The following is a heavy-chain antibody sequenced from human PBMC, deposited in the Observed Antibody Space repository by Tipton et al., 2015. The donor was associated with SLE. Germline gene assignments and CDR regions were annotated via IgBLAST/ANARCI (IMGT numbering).Heavy chain of an antibody. V-gene: IGHV4-39*07. Sequence: TLSLTCTVSGGSISSSSYYWGWIRQPPGQGLEWIGSIYYSGSTYYNPSLKSRVTISVDTSKNQFSLKLSSVTAADTAVYYCAGARLGYGDYERWYFDLWGRGTLVTVSS. D-gene: IGHD4-17*01. CDR3: AGARLGYGDYERWYFDL. J-gene: IGHJ2*01. CDR2: IYYSGST. CDR1: GGSISSSSYY.